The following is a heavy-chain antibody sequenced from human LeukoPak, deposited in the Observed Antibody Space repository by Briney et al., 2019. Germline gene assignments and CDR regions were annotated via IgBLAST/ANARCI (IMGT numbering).Heavy chain of an antibody. CDR3: AKQGSDSSPKFHDY. V-gene: IGHV3-23*01. D-gene: IGHD2-21*02. Sequence: GGSLRLSCAASGFTFSTYAMTWVRQAPGKGLDWVSSISGAANTFYYADSVKGRFTISRDNSGNTVYLQMDSLRADDTAVYYCAKQGSDSSPKFHDYWGQGTLVTASS. J-gene: IGHJ4*02. CDR1: GFTFSTYA. CDR2: ISGAANTF.